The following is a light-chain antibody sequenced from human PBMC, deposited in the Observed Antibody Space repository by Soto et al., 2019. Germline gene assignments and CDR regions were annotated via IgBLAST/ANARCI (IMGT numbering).Light chain of an antibody. CDR2: EVT. V-gene: IGLV2-23*02. CDR1: SSDVGSYDL. J-gene: IGLJ1*01. CDR3: CSSASGGTYV. Sequence: QSVLTQPASLSGSPGQSIAISCTGTSSDVGSYDLVSWYQQHPGKAPKLMIYEVTKRPSGVSSRFSGSKSGNTASLTISGLQAEDDADYYCCSSASGGTYVFGTGTKVTVL.